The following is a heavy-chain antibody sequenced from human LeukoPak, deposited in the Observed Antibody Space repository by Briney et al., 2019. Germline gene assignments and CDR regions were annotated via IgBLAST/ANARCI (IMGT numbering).Heavy chain of an antibody. V-gene: IGHV3-23*01. CDR2: ISGSGGST. CDR3: AKSDYYDSSGYYYGSDY. CDR1: GFTFSSYA. J-gene: IGHJ4*02. D-gene: IGHD3-22*01. Sequence: GGSLRLSCAASGFTFSSYAMTWVRQAPGKGLEWVSGISGSGGSTYYADSVKGRFTISRDNSKNTLYVQMNSLRTEDTAVYYCAKSDYYDSSGYYYGSDYWGQGTLVTVSS.